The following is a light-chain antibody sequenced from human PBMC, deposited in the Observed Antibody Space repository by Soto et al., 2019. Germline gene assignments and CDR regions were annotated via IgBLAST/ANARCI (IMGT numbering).Light chain of an antibody. CDR3: QQYGSSPRT. CDR2: GAS. J-gene: IGKJ1*01. Sequence: EILFTQSPGTLSLSPGERATLACGASQSVSSSYLAWYQRKPGQAPRLLIYGASSRDTGIPDRFSGSGSRTDFTLTISRLEPEDFEVYYCQQYGSSPRTFGQGTKVDIK. V-gene: IGKV3-20*01. CDR1: QSVSSSY.